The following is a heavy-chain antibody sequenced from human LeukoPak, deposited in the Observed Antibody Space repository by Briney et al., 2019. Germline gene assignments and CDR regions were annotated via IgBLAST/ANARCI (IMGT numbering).Heavy chain of an antibody. CDR3: ARGFLRVSTYYYDSSGYYFDC. CDR2: IIPIFGTA. V-gene: IGHV1-69*01. Sequence: SVKVSCKASGGTFSSYAISWVRQAPGQGLEWMGGIIPIFGTANFAQKFQGRVTITADESTSTAYMELSSLRSEDTAVYYCARGFLRVSTYYYDSSGYYFDCWGQGTLVTVSS. J-gene: IGHJ4*02. CDR1: GGTFSSYA. D-gene: IGHD3-22*01.